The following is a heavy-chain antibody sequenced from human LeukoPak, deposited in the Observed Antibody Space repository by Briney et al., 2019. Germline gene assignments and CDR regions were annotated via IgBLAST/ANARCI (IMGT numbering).Heavy chain of an antibody. Sequence: GGTLRLSCAASGFTFSSYGMSWVRQAPGKGLEWVSAISGSGGSTYYADSVKGRFTISRDNSKNTLYLQMNSLRAEDTAVYYCARTVHYDILTGYSAFDYWGQGTLVTVSS. CDR3: ARTVHYDILTGYSAFDY. D-gene: IGHD3-9*01. V-gene: IGHV3-23*01. CDR1: GFTFSSYG. J-gene: IGHJ4*02. CDR2: ISGSGGST.